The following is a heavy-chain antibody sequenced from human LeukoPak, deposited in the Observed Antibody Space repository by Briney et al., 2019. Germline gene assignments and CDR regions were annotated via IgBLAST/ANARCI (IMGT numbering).Heavy chain of an antibody. CDR2: FYSGGST. CDR1: GFTVSSKY. CDR3: ARGPGWNYFDY. Sequence: GGSLRLSCAAFGFTVSSKYMSWVRQAPGKGLEWVSVFYSGGSTYYADSVKGRFTISRDNSKNTLYFQMNSLRAEDTAVYYCARGPGWNYFDYWGQGTQVTVSS. D-gene: IGHD6-19*01. V-gene: IGHV3-66*01. J-gene: IGHJ4*02.